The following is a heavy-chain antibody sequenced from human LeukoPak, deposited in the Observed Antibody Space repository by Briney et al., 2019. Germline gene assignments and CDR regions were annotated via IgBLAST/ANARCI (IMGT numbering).Heavy chain of an antibody. CDR3: AKDMSSAVPSPAAFDI. CDR1: GFTFDDYA. J-gene: IGHJ3*02. D-gene: IGHD3-10*01. V-gene: IGHV3-9*03. CDR2: ISWNSGSI. Sequence: PGRSLRLSCAASGFTFDDYAMHWVRQAPGKGLEWVSGISWNSGSIGYADSVKGRFTISRDNAKNSLYLQMNSLRAEDMALYYCAKDMSSAVPSPAAFDIWGQGTMVTVSS.